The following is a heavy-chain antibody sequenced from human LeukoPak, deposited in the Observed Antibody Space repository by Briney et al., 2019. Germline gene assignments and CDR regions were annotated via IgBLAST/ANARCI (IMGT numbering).Heavy chain of an antibody. CDR3: ARVQSLAWGVDSYGMDV. CDR1: GFTFDDYD. V-gene: IGHV3-20*04. Sequence: RPGGSLRLSCAASGFTFDDYDMSWVRQPPGKGLERVSVINRNGVSTGYADSVKGRFTISRDNAKNSLYLQMNSLRAEDTAVYYCARVQSLAWGVDSYGMDVWGQGTTVTVSS. CDR2: INRNGVST. J-gene: IGHJ6*02. D-gene: IGHD3-16*01.